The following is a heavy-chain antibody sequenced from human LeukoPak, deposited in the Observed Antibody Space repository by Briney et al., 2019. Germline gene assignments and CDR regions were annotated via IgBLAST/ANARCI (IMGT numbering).Heavy chain of an antibody. CDR3: ARHLSGGSYPLDY. V-gene: IGHV4-59*08. D-gene: IGHD1-26*01. J-gene: IGHJ4*02. Sequence: PSETLSLTCTVSGGSISSYYWSWIRQPPGKRLEWIAYISYSGSTNYNPSLKSRVTISVDTSKNQFSLKLSSVTAADTAVYYCARHLSGGSYPLDYWGQGTLVTVSS. CDR2: ISYSGST. CDR1: GGSISSYY.